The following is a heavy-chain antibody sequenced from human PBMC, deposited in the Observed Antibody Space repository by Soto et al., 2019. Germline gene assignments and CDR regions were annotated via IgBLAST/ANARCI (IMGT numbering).Heavy chain of an antibody. J-gene: IGHJ2*01. Sequence: EVQLVESGGGLVQPGGSLRLSCAASGFTFSSYWMHWVRQAPGKGLVWVSRINSDGSSTSYADSVKGRFTISRDNAKNTLYLQMNSLGAEDTAVYYCAREGGDIVVVPASPYFDLWGRGTLVTVSS. CDR2: INSDGSST. V-gene: IGHV3-74*01. D-gene: IGHD2-2*01. CDR3: AREGGDIVVVPASPYFDL. CDR1: GFTFSSYW.